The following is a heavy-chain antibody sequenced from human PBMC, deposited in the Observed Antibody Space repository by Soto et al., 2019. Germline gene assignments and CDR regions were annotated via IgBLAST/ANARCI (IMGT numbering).Heavy chain of an antibody. Sequence: QAQLQESGPGLVKPSGTLSLTCTVSGDSINTNYWWTWIRQTPGKGLEWMGEIFHSGSTKYNPTLKSRLTMSVDKSRNHFSLELKSVTGADTAVYYCAREDITGWSAGGQGTLVTVSS. V-gene: IGHV4-4*02. CDR2: IFHSGST. CDR3: AREDITGWSA. D-gene: IGHD6-19*01. CDR1: GDSINTNYW. J-gene: IGHJ4*02.